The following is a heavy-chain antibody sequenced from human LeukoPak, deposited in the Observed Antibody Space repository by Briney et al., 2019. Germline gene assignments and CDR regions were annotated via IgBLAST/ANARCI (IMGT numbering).Heavy chain of an antibody. J-gene: IGHJ5*02. CDR2: ISSSSSYI. CDR3: ARVHCSSTSCSSRGYNWFDP. CDR1: GFTFSSYS. V-gene: IGHV3-21*01. D-gene: IGHD2-2*01. Sequence: GGSLRLSCAASGFTFSSYSMNWVRQAPGKGLEWVSPISSSSSYIYYAGSVKGRFTISRDNAKNSLYLQMNSLRAEDTAVYYCARVHCSSTSCSSRGYNWFDPWGQGTLVTVSS.